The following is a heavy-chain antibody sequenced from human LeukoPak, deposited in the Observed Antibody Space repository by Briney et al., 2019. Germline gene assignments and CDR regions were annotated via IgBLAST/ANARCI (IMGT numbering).Heavy chain of an antibody. CDR2: TYYRSKWYN. V-gene: IGHV6-1*01. D-gene: IGHD6-19*01. J-gene: IGHJ6*02. Sequence: SQTLSLTCAISRDSVSSNSAAWNWIRQSPSRGLEWLGRTYYRSKWYNDYAVSVKSRITINPDTSKNQFSLQLNSVTPEDTAVYYCAREYSSGWHLYYYYDMDVWGQGTTVTVSS. CDR3: AREYSSGWHLYYYYDMDV. CDR1: RDSVSSNSAA.